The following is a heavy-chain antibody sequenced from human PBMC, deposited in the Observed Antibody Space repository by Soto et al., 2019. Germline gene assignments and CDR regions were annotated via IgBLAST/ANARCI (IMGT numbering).Heavy chain of an antibody. CDR3: ERDFSSGWSNWYFDL. J-gene: IGHJ2*01. CDR2: IYHSGST. D-gene: IGHD6-19*01. CDR1: GGSISSSNW. V-gene: IGHV4-4*02. Sequence: QVQLQESGPGLVKPSGTLSLTCAVSGGSISSSNWWSWVRQPPGKGLEWIGEIYHSGSTTYNPSLKSRGTISVATSKTQFSLKLGPVTAADTAVYYCERDFSSGWSNWYFDLWGRGTLVTVSS.